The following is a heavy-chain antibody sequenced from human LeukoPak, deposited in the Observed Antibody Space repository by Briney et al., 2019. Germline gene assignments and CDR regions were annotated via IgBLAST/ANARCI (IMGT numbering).Heavy chain of an antibody. V-gene: IGHV3-30-3*01. Sequence: GRSLRLSCAASGFTFTSYAMHWVRQAPGKGLEWVAVISYDGSNKYYADSVKGRFTISRDNSKNTLYLQMNSLRAEDTAVYYCASSEIVGDTTDDYWGQGTLVTVSS. CDR2: ISYDGSNK. D-gene: IGHD1-26*01. CDR1: GFTFTSYA. J-gene: IGHJ4*02. CDR3: ASSEIVGDTTDDY.